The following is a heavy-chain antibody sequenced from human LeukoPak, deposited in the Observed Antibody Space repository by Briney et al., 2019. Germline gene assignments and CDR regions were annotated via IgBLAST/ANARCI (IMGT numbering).Heavy chain of an antibody. D-gene: IGHD3-22*01. J-gene: IGHJ6*02. CDR2: INPSGGST. Sequence: ASVKVSCKASGYTFTSYYMHWVRQAPGQGLEWMGIINPSGGSTSYAQKFRGRVTMTRDTSTSTVYMELSSLRSEDTAVYYCARGRYYDSSGYYGMYYYYYGMDVWGQGTTVTVSS. CDR3: ARGRYYDSSGYYGMYYYYYGMDV. CDR1: GYTFTSYY. V-gene: IGHV1-46*01.